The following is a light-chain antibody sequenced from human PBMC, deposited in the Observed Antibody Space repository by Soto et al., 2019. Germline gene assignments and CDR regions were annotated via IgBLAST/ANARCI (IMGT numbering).Light chain of an antibody. CDR2: AAS. CDR1: QSISSY. Sequence: DIQMTQSPSSLSASVGDRVTMACRASQSISSYLNWYQQKPGKAPMLLIYAASNLQSGVPSRFSGSGSGTDFTLTINSLQPEDFATYYCQQSYSTPITFGQGTRLEI. CDR3: QQSYSTPIT. J-gene: IGKJ5*01. V-gene: IGKV1-39*01.